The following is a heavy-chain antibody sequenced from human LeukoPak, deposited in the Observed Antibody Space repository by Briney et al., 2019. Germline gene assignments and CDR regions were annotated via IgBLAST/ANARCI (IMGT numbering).Heavy chain of an antibody. Sequence: ASVKVSCKASGYTFTGYYMHWVRQAPGQGLEWMGRINPNSGGTNYAQKFQGRVTMTRDTSISTAYMELSSLRSEDTAVYYCARDHYDSSGYYYGDYWGQGTLVTVSS. CDR1: GYTFTGYY. J-gene: IGHJ4*02. CDR3: ARDHYDSSGYYYGDY. V-gene: IGHV1-2*06. D-gene: IGHD3-22*01. CDR2: INPNSGGT.